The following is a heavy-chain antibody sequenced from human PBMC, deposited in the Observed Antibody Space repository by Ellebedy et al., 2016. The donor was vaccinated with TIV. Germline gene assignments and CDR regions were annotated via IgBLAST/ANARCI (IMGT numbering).Heavy chain of an antibody. V-gene: IGHV1-2*02. CDR3: ARALPLMVGPTGFDY. CDR2: INPNSGGT. Sequence: AASVKVSCKASGYTFTSYGISWVRQAPGQGLEWMGLINPNSGGTNYAQTFQGRVTMTRDTSITTAYLEVTSLTSDDTAVFYCARALPLMVGPTGFDYWGQGSLVTVSS. D-gene: IGHD1-26*01. J-gene: IGHJ4*02. CDR1: GYTFTSYG.